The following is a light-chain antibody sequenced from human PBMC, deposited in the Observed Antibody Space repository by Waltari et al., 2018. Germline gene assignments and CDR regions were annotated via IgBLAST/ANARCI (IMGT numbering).Light chain of an antibody. CDR1: SSDIASYNA. V-gene: IGLV2-14*03. CDR3: SSYTTSRTYV. CDR2: DVI. J-gene: IGLJ1*01. Sequence: QSALPQPASVAGSPGQSITLSCTGASSDIASYNACSWYQHHPGKAPRVIIFDVIERPSGVSDRFSGSKSDNTASLTISGLQPEDEADYYCSSYTTSRTYVFGSGTRVSVL.